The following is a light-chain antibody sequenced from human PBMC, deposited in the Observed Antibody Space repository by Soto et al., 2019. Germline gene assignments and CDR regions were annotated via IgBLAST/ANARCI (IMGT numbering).Light chain of an antibody. CDR1: RPVVRQY. Sequence: EIVMTQSPATLSVSPGERATLSCRASRPVVRQYIAWYQQKPGQAPRLLIYGASSRATGIPDRFSGSGSGTDFTLTISRLEPEDFAVYYCQQYGSSPRTFGQGTKVDIK. V-gene: IGKV3-20*01. CDR2: GAS. J-gene: IGKJ1*01. CDR3: QQYGSSPRT.